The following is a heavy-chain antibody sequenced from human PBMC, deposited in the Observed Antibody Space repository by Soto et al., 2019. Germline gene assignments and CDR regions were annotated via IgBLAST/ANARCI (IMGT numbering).Heavy chain of an antibody. Sequence: GGSLRLSCAASGFTFSSYSMYWVRQAPGKGLEWVSSISTTSTYIYYADSVKGRFTISRDNAKSSLYLQMNSLRAEDTAVYYCARIFWSGTTTEYYFDYWGHGTLVTVSS. D-gene: IGHD3-3*01. CDR3: ARIFWSGTTTEYYFDY. CDR1: GFTFSSYS. V-gene: IGHV3-21*01. J-gene: IGHJ4*01. CDR2: ISTTSTYI.